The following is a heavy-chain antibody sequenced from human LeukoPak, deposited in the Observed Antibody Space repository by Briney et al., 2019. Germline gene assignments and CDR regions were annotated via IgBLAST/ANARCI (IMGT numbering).Heavy chain of an antibody. D-gene: IGHD4-23*01. V-gene: IGHV4-34*01. CDR2: INHSGGT. CDR1: GGSFSGYY. Sequence: SETLSLTCAVYGGSFSGYYWSWIRQPPGKGLGWIGEINHSGGTNYNPSLKSRVTISVDTSKNKFSLKLSSVTAADTAVYYCARGPQATYYGGNDYWGQGTLVTVSS. J-gene: IGHJ4*02. CDR3: ARGPQATYYGGNDY.